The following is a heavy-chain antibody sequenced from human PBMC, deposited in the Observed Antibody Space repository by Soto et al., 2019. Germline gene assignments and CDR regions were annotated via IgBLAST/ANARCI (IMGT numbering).Heavy chain of an antibody. V-gene: IGHV1-69*13. J-gene: IGHJ4*02. CDR2: VIPIFGTA. CDR3: ARNPGARYQFDS. D-gene: IGHD2-2*01. Sequence: SVKVSCKDSGGPFSSNAIICWRQPPGQGLEWMGGVIPIFGTANYAQKFQGRVPITADEATSTAYMELGSLRSEDTPVYYCARNPGARYQFDSWGQGTLVTVSS. CDR1: GGPFSSNA.